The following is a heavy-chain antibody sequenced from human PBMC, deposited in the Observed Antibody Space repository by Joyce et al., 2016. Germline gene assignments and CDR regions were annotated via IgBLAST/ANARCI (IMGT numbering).Heavy chain of an antibody. CDR1: GAYIRNGYW. J-gene: IGHJ4*02. Sequence: QVPLQESGPGLLKPSGTLSLTCAVSGAYIRNGYWWSWVRQPPGKGLEWIGEIDLGESPNYNPSLKSRVSISVDKAKNRFSLNVNSVTAADTAVYYCARSSSYCLEYWGQGILVTVSS. D-gene: IGHD1-26*01. V-gene: IGHV4-4*02. CDR3: ARSSSYCLEY. CDR2: IDLGESP.